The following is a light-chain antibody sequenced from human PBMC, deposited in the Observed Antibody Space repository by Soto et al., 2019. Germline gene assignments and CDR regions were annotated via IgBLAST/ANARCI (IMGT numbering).Light chain of an antibody. V-gene: IGKV3-11*01. CDR3: QQRSNWPVT. CDR1: QSVSSY. J-gene: IGKJ1*01. Sequence: EIVLTQSPATLSLYPGEGATLSCRASQSVSSYLAWYQQKPGQAPRLLIYDASNRATGIPARFSGSGSGTDFTLIISSLEPEDFAVYYCQQRSNWPVTFGLGTRWISN. CDR2: DAS.